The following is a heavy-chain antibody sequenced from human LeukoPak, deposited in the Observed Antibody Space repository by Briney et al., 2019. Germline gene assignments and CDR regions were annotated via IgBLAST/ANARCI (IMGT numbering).Heavy chain of an antibody. CDR2: MNPNSGIT. Sequence: ASVKVSCKASGYTFTSYDINWVRQATGQGLEWMGWMNPNSGITGYAQKFQGRVTITRNTSISTAYMELSSLRSEDTAVYYCARALYSGSTRHNWFDPWGQGTLVTVSS. J-gene: IGHJ5*02. CDR1: GYTFTSYD. D-gene: IGHD1-26*01. CDR3: ARALYSGSTRHNWFDP. V-gene: IGHV1-8*03.